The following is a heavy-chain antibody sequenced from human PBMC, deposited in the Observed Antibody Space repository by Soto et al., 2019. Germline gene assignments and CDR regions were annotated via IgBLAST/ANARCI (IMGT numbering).Heavy chain of an antibody. CDR2: IIPIFGTA. V-gene: IGHV1-69*13. Sequence: SVKVSCKASGGTFSSYAISWVRQAPGQGLEWMGGIIPIFGTANYAQKFQGRVTITADESTSTAYMELSSLRSEDTAVYYCARDQTPHYYDSSGYYYVIWGQGTLVTVSS. CDR3: ARDQTPHYYDSSGYYYVI. D-gene: IGHD3-22*01. J-gene: IGHJ4*02. CDR1: GGTFSSYA.